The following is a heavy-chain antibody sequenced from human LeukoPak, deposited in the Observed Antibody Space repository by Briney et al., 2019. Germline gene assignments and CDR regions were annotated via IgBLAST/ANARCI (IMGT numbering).Heavy chain of an antibody. Sequence: PSETLSLTCAVYGGSFSGYYWSWIRQPPGKGLEWIGEINHSGSTNYNPSLKSRVTISVDTSKNQFSLKLSSVTAADTAVYYCARGANTAMDNSYFDYWGQGTLVTVSS. D-gene: IGHD5-18*01. CDR3: ARGANTAMDNSYFDY. J-gene: IGHJ4*02. V-gene: IGHV4-34*01. CDR2: INHSGST. CDR1: GGSFSGYY.